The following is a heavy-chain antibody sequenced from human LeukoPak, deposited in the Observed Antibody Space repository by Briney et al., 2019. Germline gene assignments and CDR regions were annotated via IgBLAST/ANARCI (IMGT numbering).Heavy chain of an antibody. CDR1: GFSLSTSGVG. J-gene: IGHJ4*02. D-gene: IGHD4-23*01. Sequence: SGPTLVNPTQTLTLTCTFSGFSLSTSGVGVGWIRQPPGKAPEWLALIYWNDDKRYSPSLKSRLTITKDTSKNQVVLTMTKMDPVDTATYYCAHRGDYGGYFDYWGQGTLVTVSS. CDR2: IYWNDDK. V-gene: IGHV2-5*01. CDR3: AHRGDYGGYFDY.